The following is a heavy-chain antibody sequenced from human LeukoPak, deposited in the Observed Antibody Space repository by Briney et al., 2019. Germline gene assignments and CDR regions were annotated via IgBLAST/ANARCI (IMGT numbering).Heavy chain of an antibody. CDR1: GFTFSDYY. Sequence: GGSLRLSCAASGFTFSDYYMSWIRQAPGKGLEWVSYISSSGSTIYYADSVKGRFTTSRDNAKNSLYLQMNSLRAEDTAVNYCARVEKSYSSSWYNFDYWGQGTLVTVSS. J-gene: IGHJ4*02. D-gene: IGHD6-13*01. V-gene: IGHV3-11*04. CDR3: ARVEKSYSSSWYNFDY. CDR2: ISSSGSTI.